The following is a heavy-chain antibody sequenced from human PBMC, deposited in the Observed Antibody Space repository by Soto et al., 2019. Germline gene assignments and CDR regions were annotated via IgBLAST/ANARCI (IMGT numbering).Heavy chain of an antibody. CDR1: GFTFSNYG. CDR2: ISYDGSNK. D-gene: IGHD3-22*01. Sequence: PGGSLRLSCGDSGFTFSNYGMHWVRQAPGKGLEWVAVISYDGSNKYYADSVKGRFTISRDNSKNTLYLQMNSLRAEDTAVYYCAREENYYDSSGLLDYWGQGTLVTAPQ. CDR3: AREENYYDSSGLLDY. V-gene: IGHV3-30*03. J-gene: IGHJ4*02.